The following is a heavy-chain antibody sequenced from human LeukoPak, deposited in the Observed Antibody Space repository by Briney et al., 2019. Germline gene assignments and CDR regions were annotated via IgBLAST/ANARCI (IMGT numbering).Heavy chain of an antibody. Sequence: GGSLRLSCAASGFTFSSIAMTWVRQAPGKGLEWVSTIRGNGDTAYNADSVRGRFAISRDDSKNALFLQMNSLRLEDTAIYYCVKGQEMDDGDFHSWRQGTRVTVSS. CDR1: GFTFSSIA. CDR2: IRGNGDTA. CDR3: VKGQEMDDGDFHS. V-gene: IGHV3-23*01. D-gene: IGHD1-1*01. J-gene: IGHJ4*02.